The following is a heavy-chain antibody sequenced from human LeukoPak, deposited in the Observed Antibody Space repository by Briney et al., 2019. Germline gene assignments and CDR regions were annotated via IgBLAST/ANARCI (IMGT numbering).Heavy chain of an antibody. CDR1: GGSISSGSYY. CDR2: IYTSGST. J-gene: IGHJ6*03. V-gene: IGHV4-61*02. CDR3: ARGGGRSSSLRRGYYYYYMDV. D-gene: IGHD6-13*01. Sequence: KPSETLPLTCTVSGGSISSGSYYWSWIRQPAGKGLEWIGRIYTSGSTNYNPSLKSRVTISVDTSKNQFSLKLSSVTAADTAVYYCARGGGRSSSLRRGYYYYYMDVWGKGTTVTVSS.